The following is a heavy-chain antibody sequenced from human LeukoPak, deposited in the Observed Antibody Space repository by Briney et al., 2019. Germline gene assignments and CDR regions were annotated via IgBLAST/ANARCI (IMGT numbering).Heavy chain of an antibody. CDR1: GFTLSGYS. D-gene: IGHD6-13*01. V-gene: IGHV3-21*01. CDR3: ARDSSSWYGRAFDI. J-gene: IGHJ3*02. Sequence: GGSLRLSCAASGFTLSGYSMSWVRQAPGKGLEWVSSINSGSSYRYYADSVKGRFTISRDNAKNSLYLQMNSLRAEDTAVYYCARDSSSWYGRAFDIWGQGTMVTVSS. CDR2: INSGSSYR.